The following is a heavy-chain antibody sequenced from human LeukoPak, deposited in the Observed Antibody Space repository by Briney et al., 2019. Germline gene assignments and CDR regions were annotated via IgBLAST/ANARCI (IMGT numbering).Heavy chain of an antibody. CDR3: ARQPNSSGWNGDNWFDP. V-gene: IGHV4-59*08. CDR1: GVSISSYY. J-gene: IGHJ5*02. CDR2: IYYSGST. Sequence: PSETLSLTCTVTGVSISSYYWSWIRQPPGKGLEWIGYIYYSGSTNYNPSLKSRVTISVDTSKNQFSLKLSSVTAADTAVYYCARQPNSSGWNGDNWFDPWGQGTLVTVSS. D-gene: IGHD6-19*01.